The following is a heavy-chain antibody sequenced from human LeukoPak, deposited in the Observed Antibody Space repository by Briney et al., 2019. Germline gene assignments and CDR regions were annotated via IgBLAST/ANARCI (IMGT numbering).Heavy chain of an antibody. V-gene: IGHV3-7*01. D-gene: IGHD3-10*01. CDR2: IKNEGSEE. CDR1: GFTFSSYW. Sequence: PGGSLRLSCVASGFTFSSYWMRWVRQAPGKGLEGVANIKNEGSEEYYVDSVKGRFTISRDNAKNSLFLQMNSLTVEDTAVYYCARAIRGSAVDTGDRWGQGTLVTVSS. CDR3: ARAIRGSAVDTGDR. J-gene: IGHJ4*02.